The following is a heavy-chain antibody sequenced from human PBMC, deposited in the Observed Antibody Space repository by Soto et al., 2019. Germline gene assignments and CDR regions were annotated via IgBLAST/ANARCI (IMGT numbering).Heavy chain of an antibody. D-gene: IGHD6-19*01. CDR3: ARVGSGWPTKGAGWFDP. CDR2: IYYSGST. CDR1: GGSISSYY. Sequence: SETLSLTCTVSGGSISSYYWSWIRQPPGKGLEWIGYIYYSGSTNYNPSLKSRVTISVDTSKNQFSLKLSSVTAADTAVYYCARVGSGWPTKGAGWFDPWGQGTLVTVSS. J-gene: IGHJ5*02. V-gene: IGHV4-59*01.